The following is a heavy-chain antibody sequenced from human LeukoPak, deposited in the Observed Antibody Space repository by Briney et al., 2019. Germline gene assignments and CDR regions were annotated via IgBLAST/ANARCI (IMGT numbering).Heavy chain of an antibody. Sequence: GRSLRLSCAASGFTFSSYVMHCVRQAPGKGLEWVAVISYDGSNKYYADSVKGRFTISRDNSKNTLYLQMNSLRAEDTAVYYCANSGYGRVNYFDLWGRGTLVTVSS. J-gene: IGHJ2*01. CDR1: GFTFSSYV. D-gene: IGHD5-12*01. V-gene: IGHV3-30-3*01. CDR3: ANSGYGRVNYFDL. CDR2: ISYDGSNK.